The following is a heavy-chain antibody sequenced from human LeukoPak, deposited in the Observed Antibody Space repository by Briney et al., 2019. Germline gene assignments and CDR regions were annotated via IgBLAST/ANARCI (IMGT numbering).Heavy chain of an antibody. Sequence: SETLSLTCTVSGGSISSSSYYWGWIRQLPGKGLEWIGSIYYSGSTYYNPSLKSRVTISVDTSKNQFSLKLSSVTAADTAVYYCARQLYYDILTGSGNLFDYWGQGTLVTVSS. D-gene: IGHD3-9*01. V-gene: IGHV4-39*01. CDR3: ARQLYYDILTGSGNLFDY. CDR1: GGSISSSSYY. CDR2: IYYSGST. J-gene: IGHJ4*02.